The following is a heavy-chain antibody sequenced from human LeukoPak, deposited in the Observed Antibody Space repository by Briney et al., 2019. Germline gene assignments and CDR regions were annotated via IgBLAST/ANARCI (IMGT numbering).Heavy chain of an antibody. CDR2: ISSSSSTI. V-gene: IGHV3-48*01. J-gene: IGHJ3*02. Sequence: GGSLRLSCAASGFTFSSYSMNWFRKAPGKGLKGVSYISSSSSTIYYADSVKGRFTISRDNAKNSLYLQMNSLRAEDTAVYYCAKSLLTTATGTGRAFDIWGQGTMVTVSA. CDR1: GFTFSSYS. CDR3: AKSLLTTATGTGRAFDI. D-gene: IGHD1-1*01.